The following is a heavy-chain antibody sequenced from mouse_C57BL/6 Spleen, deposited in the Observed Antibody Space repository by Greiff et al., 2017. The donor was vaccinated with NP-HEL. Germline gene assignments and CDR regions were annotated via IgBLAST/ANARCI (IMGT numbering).Heavy chain of an antibody. J-gene: IGHJ1*03. D-gene: IGHD2-4*01. Sequence: EVKLMESGGDLVKPGGSLKLSCAASGFTFSSYGMSWVRQTPDQRLGWVATISSGGSYTSYPHSVTGRFTITSDNAKNTLYLKMSSLKSEDTTMYDCAIHDSDYEDYWYLDVWGTGTTVTVSS. CDR1: GFTFSSYG. CDR2: ISSGGSYT. V-gene: IGHV5-6*01. CDR3: AIHDSDYEDYWYLDV.